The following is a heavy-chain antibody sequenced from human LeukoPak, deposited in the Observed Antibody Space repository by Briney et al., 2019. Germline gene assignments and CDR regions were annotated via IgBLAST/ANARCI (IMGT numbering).Heavy chain of an antibody. D-gene: IGHD3-22*01. CDR2: ISSSGSTT. CDR3: ARARSGYNRKNLDAFDI. V-gene: IGHV3-48*03. CDR1: GFTFSSYE. J-gene: IGHJ3*02. Sequence: GGSLRLSCAASGFTFSSYEMNWVRQAPGKGLEWVSYISSSGSTTYYADSVKGRFTISRDNAKNSLYLQMNSLRAEDTAVYYCARARSGYNRKNLDAFDIWGQGTMVTVSS.